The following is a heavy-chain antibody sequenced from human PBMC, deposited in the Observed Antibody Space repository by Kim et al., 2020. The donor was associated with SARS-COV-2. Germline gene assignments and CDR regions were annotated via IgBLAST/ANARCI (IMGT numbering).Heavy chain of an antibody. J-gene: IGHJ6*02. CDR1: GFTFGDYA. CDR3: TRAVDTKWDYYYGMDV. Sequence: GGSLRLSCTASGFTFGDYAMSWFRQAPGKGLEWVGFIRSKAYGGTTEYAASVKGRFTISRDDSKSIAYLQMNSLKTEDTAVYYCTRAVDTKWDYYYGMDVWGQGTTVTVSS. CDR2: IRSKAYGGTT. D-gene: IGHD5-18*01. V-gene: IGHV3-49*03.